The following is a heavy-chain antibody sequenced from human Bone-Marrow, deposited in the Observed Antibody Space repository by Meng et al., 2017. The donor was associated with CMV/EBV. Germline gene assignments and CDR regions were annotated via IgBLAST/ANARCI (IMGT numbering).Heavy chain of an antibody. CDR3: ARDPTQYYYHSSGYYPDY. J-gene: IGHJ4*02. CDR1: GGSISSYY. V-gene: IGHV4-59*01. Sequence: GSLRLSCTVPGGSISSYYWSWIRQPPGKGLEWIGYIYYSGSTNYNPSLKSRVTISVDTSKNQFSLKLSSVTAADTAVYYCARDPTQYYYHSSGYYPDYWGQGTLVTVSS. CDR2: IYYSGST. D-gene: IGHD3-22*01.